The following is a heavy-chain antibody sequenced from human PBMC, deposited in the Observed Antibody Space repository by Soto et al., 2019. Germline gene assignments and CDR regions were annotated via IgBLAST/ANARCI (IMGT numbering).Heavy chain of an antibody. CDR2: ISYSGST. Sequence: SETLSLTCTVSGGSISSYYWNWIRQPPGKGLEWIGYISYSGSTNYNPSLKSRVTISVDTSKNQFSLKLSSVTAADTAVYYCAREGYSSGYYYYYGMDVWGQGTTVTVS. D-gene: IGHD3-22*01. V-gene: IGHV4-59*01. CDR1: GGSISSYY. J-gene: IGHJ6*02. CDR3: AREGYSSGYYYYYGMDV.